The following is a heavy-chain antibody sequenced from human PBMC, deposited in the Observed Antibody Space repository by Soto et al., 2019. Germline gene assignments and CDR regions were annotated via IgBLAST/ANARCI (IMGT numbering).Heavy chain of an antibody. J-gene: IGHJ4*02. CDR3: AKSPRGEMATD. V-gene: IGHV3-64*01. CDR1: GFTFTSHA. CDR2: MTSNGDRA. Sequence: EVQLVESGGGLVQPGGSLRLSCAASGFTFTSHAIHWVRQAPGKGLEYVSSMTSNGDRADYANSVKGRFTVSRDESKNTLYLQMDSLRTEDMAVYYCAKSPRGEMATDWGQGTLVTVSS. D-gene: IGHD5-12*01.